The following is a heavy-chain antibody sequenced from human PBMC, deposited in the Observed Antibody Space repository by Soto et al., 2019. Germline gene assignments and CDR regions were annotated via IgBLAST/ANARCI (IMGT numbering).Heavy chain of an antibody. V-gene: IGHV3-30*18. J-gene: IGHJ3*02. CDR2: ISYDGSNK. CDR3: AKAQYSSGWYEGDAFDI. CDR1: GFTFSSYG. Sequence: GGSLRLSCAASGFTFSSYGMHWVRQAPGKGLEWVAVISYDGSNKYYADSVKGRFTISRDNSKNTLYLQMNSLRAEDTAVYYCAKAQYSSGWYEGDAFDIWGQGTMVTVSS. D-gene: IGHD6-19*01.